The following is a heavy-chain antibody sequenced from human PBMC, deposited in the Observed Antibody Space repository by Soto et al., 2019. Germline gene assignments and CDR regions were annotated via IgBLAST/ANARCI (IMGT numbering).Heavy chain of an antibody. D-gene: IGHD6-19*01. CDR2: IYPGDSDT. CDR1: GYSFTSYW. J-gene: IGHJ6*02. CDR3: ARRIRYSSVLNYYGMDV. Sequence: GESLKISCKGSGYSFTSYWIGWVRQMPGKGLEWMGIIYPGDSDTRYSPSFQGQVTISADKSISTAYLQWSSLKASDTAMYYCARRIRYSSVLNYYGMDVWGQGTTVTVSS. V-gene: IGHV5-51*01.